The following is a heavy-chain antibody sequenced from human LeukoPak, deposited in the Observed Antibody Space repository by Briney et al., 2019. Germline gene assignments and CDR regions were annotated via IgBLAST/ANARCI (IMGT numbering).Heavy chain of an antibody. CDR3: ASSGGAYGQFDY. V-gene: IGHV1-46*01. CDR2: INPSGGST. CDR1: GFTFTGYY. Sequence: ASVKVSCKTSGFTFTGYYMHWVRQAPGQGLEWMGIINPSGGSTSYAQKFQGRVTMTRDTSTSTVYMELSSLRSEDTAVYYCASSGGAYGQFDYWGQGTLVTVSS. D-gene: IGHD3-10*01. J-gene: IGHJ4*02.